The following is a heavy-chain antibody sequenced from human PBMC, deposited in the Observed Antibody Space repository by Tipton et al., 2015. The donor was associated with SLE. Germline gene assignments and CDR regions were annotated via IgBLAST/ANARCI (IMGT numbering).Heavy chain of an antibody. V-gene: IGHV4-59*11. CDR1: GGSISSHS. CDR3: ARGSVVADDY. J-gene: IGHJ4*02. Sequence: TLSLTCTVSGGSISSHSWNWIRQSPGKGLEWIGYIHYSRDTNYNPSLKSRVTISVDTSKNQLSLKLTSVTAADTAVYYCARGSVVADDYWGQGTLVTVSS. D-gene: IGHD2-15*01. CDR2: IHYSRDT.